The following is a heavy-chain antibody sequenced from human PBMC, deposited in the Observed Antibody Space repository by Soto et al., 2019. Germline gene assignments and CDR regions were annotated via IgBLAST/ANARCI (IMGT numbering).Heavy chain of an antibody. D-gene: IGHD3-10*01. CDR1: GYTFTSYD. J-gene: IGHJ4*02. CDR2: ISSYNGDT. V-gene: IGHV1-18*04. Sequence: GASVKVSCKASGYTFTSYDISWVRPAPVQVLECMVCISSYNGDTNSAQNLQGRVTMTTDTSTSTAYMEVRSLRSDDTAVYYCARDQVAGSGSYYKKGPGSLWGQGTLVTVSS. CDR3: ARDQVAGSGSYYKKGPGSL.